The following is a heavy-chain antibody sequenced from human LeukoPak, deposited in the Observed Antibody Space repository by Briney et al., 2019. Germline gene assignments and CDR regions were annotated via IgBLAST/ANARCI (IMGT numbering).Heavy chain of an antibody. CDR2: ISGYNGYT. CDR3: ARGLGTRIMDAFDI. J-gene: IGHJ3*02. D-gene: IGHD1-1*01. V-gene: IGHV1-18*01. CDR1: GYTFTSFG. Sequence: ASVKVSCKTSGYTFTSFGISWVRQAPGQGLEWMGWISGYNGYTNYAQNLQGRVTVTTDTSTSTVYMELRSLRSDDTAVYYCARGLGTRIMDAFDIWGQGTMVTVSS.